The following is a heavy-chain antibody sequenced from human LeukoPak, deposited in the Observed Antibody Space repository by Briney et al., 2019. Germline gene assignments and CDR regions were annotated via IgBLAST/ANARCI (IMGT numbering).Heavy chain of an antibody. Sequence: ASVKVSCKASGYTFTSYDINWVRQATGQGLEWMGWMNPNSGNTGYAQKFQGRVTMTRNTSISTAYMELSSLRSEDTAVYYCARVGDSYTYRNRRGYFQHWGQGTLVTVSS. J-gene: IGHJ1*01. CDR3: ARVGDSYTYRNRRGYFQH. V-gene: IGHV1-8*01. CDR1: GYTFTSYD. D-gene: IGHD5-24*01. CDR2: MNPNSGNT.